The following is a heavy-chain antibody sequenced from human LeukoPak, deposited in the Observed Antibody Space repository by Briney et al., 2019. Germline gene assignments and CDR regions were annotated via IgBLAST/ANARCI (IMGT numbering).Heavy chain of an antibody. Sequence: GGSLRLSCAASGFTFNDYYMSWIRQAPEKGLEWLSYINIGGTNTHYADSVKRGFTISRDNVKKSLYLEMNNLRVEDTAVYYCATDGAGFDTWGQGVLVTVSS. CDR3: ATDGAGFDT. CDR1: GFTFNDYY. J-gene: IGHJ5*02. CDR2: INIGGTNT. V-gene: IGHV3-11*01.